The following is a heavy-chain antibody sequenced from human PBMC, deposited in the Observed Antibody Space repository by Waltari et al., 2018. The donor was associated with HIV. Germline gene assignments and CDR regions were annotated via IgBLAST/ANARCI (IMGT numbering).Heavy chain of an antibody. D-gene: IGHD2-8*01. V-gene: IGHV3-49*03. J-gene: IGHJ4*02. CDR2: IRSKVSGGTT. Sequence: EVKLVESGGGLVRPGGSLSLPCKILGLTMGGYAMGWFRQAPGKGLEWIGFIRSKVSGGTTEYAASVKGRFTISRDDSNSIVFLQMDSLKTEDTAMYYCSRDNPQWDYWGQGTLVTVSS. CDR3: SRDNPQWDY. CDR1: GLTMGGYA.